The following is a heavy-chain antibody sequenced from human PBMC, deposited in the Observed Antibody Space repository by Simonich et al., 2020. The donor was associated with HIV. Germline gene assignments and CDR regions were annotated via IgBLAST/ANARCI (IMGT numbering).Heavy chain of an antibody. CDR3: TTDDYSYYFDY. D-gene: IGHD2-15*01. V-gene: IGHV3-15*01. CDR1: GFTFSNAW. Sequence: VQLVESGGGVVQPGRSLRLSCAASGFTFSNAWMSWVRQAPGKGLEWVGRIKSKTDGETTHYAAPVKGRFTIPRDDSKNTLYLQMNSLKTEDTAVYFCTTDDYSYYFDYWGQGTLVTVSS. CDR2: IKSKTDGETT. J-gene: IGHJ4*02.